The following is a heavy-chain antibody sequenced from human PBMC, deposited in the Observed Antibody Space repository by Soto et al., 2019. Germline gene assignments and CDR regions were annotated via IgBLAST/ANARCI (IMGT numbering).Heavy chain of an antibody. V-gene: IGHV3-23*01. CDR2: ISGSGGRT. CDR3: DKRYSDRNDFDI. D-gene: IGHD2-15*01. J-gene: IGHJ3*02. CDR1: VFSFISYA. Sequence: WLCXRLSCAPAVFSFISYAVSWVRQAPGKGLEWVSAISGSGGRTYYADSVKGRFTISRDNSKNTLYLQMNRLRAEPTPVYYCDKRYSDRNDFDICGQRPMVNV.